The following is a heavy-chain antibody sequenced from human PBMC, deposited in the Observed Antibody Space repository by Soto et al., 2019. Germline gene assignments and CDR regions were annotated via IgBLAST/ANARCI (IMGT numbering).Heavy chain of an antibody. CDR2: IYWDNDK. D-gene: IGHD1-1*01. V-gene: IGHV2-5*02. CDR1: GFSLTSTGVA. CDR3: VHSPEFYRNIPLSTWFDA. J-gene: IGHJ5*02. Sequence: QITLKESGPPLVKPTQTLTLTCTFSGFSLTSTGVAVGWIRQPPGKALEWIALIYWDNDKQYSPSLRSRLTITKDKSKNHVVLTMTNMDPVDTATYYCVHSPEFYRNIPLSTWFDAWGQGTLVTVSS.